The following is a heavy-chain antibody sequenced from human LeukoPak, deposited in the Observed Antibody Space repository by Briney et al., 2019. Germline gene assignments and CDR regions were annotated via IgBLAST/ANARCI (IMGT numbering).Heavy chain of an antibody. V-gene: IGHV4-4*07. CDR3: ARELTGYYIPSVAFDI. J-gene: IGHJ3*02. CDR1: GGSISSYY. D-gene: IGHD3-9*01. Sequence: SETLSLTCTVSGGSISSYYWSWTRQPAGKGLEWIGRIYTSGSTNYNPSLKSRVTMSVDTSKNQFSLKLSSVTAADTAVYYCARELTGYYIPSVAFDIWGQGTMVTVSS. CDR2: IYTSGST.